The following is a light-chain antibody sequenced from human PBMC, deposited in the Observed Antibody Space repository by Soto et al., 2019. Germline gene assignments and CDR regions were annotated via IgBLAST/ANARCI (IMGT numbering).Light chain of an antibody. CDR2: SAS. V-gene: IGKV1-5*03. CDR1: QSIDTS. Sequence: DVQMTQSPSTLAASVGARVPITCRASQSIDTSLAWYQQGPGKAPKLLISSASTLKSGVPSSFSGSGSETEFTLTISSLQPDDFATYYCQHYNSYSVAFGQGTKVDIK. J-gene: IGKJ1*01. CDR3: QHYNSYSVA.